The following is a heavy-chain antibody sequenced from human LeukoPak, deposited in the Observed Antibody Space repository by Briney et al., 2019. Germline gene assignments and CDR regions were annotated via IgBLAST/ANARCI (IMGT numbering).Heavy chain of an antibody. Sequence: SETLSLTCTVSGGSISSYYWSWTRQPPGKGLEWIGYIYYSGSTNYNPSLKSRVTISVDTSKNQFSLKLSSVTAADTAVYYCAFGELLGAFDIWGQGTMVTVSS. D-gene: IGHD3-10*01. J-gene: IGHJ3*02. CDR2: IYYSGST. CDR1: GGSISSYY. V-gene: IGHV4-59*08. CDR3: AFGELLGAFDI.